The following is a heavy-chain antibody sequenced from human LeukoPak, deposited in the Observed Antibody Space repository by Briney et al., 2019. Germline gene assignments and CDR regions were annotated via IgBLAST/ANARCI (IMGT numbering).Heavy chain of an antibody. D-gene: IGHD2-2*01. V-gene: IGHV4-34*01. J-gene: IGHJ5*02. CDR2: INHSGST. CDR3: AKAAAMAWFDP. CDR1: GGSFSGYY. Sequence: PSETLSLTCAVYGGSFSGYYWSWIRQPPGKGLEWIGEINHSGSTNYNPSLKSRVTISVDTSENQFSLKLSSVTAADTAVYYCAKAAAMAWFDPWGQRTLVTVSS.